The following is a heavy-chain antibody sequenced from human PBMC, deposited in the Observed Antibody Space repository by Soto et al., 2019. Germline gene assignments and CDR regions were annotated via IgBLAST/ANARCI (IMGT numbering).Heavy chain of an antibody. CDR3: ARHSALGYSYGTFDY. CDR2: IYYSGST. D-gene: IGHD5-18*01. Sequence: PSETLSLTCTVSGGSISSYYWSWIRQPPGKGLEWIGYIYYSGSTNYNPSLKSRVTISVDTSKNQFSLKLSSVTAADTAVYYCARHSALGYSYGTFDYWGQGTLVTVSS. J-gene: IGHJ4*02. V-gene: IGHV4-59*08. CDR1: GGSISSYY.